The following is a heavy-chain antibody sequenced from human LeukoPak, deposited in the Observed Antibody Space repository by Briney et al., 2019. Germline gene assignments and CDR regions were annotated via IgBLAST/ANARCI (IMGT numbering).Heavy chain of an antibody. Sequence: ASVKVSCKASGYTFTSYGTSWVRQAPEQGLEWMGWISAYNDNTNYAQKLRGRDTITTDTSTRPAYKELRSLRSDDKAAYYCARGPPGIGVAELDYWGQGTLVTVSS. V-gene: IGHV1-18*01. CDR3: ARGPPGIGVAELDY. D-gene: IGHD6-19*01. J-gene: IGHJ4*02. CDR2: ISAYNDNT. CDR1: GYTFTSYG.